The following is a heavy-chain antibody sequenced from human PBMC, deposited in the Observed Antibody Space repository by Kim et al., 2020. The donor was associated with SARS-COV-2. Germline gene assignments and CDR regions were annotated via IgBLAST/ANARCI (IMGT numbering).Heavy chain of an antibody. CDR2: TYYRSKWYN. CDR1: GDSVSSNSAA. CDR3: ARWVMDCSGGSCYGESPSYFDY. D-gene: IGHD2-15*01. J-gene: IGHJ4*02. Sequence: SQTLSLTCAISGDSVSSNSAAWNWIRQSPSRGLEWLGRTYYRSKWYNDYAVSVKSRITINPDTSKNQFSLQLNSVTPEDTAVYYCARWVMDCSGGSCYGESPSYFDYWGQGTLVTVSS. V-gene: IGHV6-1*01.